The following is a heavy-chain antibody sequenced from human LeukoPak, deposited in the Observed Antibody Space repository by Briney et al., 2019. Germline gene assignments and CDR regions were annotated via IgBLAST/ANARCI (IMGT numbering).Heavy chain of an antibody. CDR3: AKDLYYGDYVFDY. CDR1: GFTFSSYG. V-gene: IGHV3-30*02. CDR2: IRYDGSNK. J-gene: IGHJ4*02. Sequence: GGSLRLSCAASGFTFSSYGMHGVRQAPGKGLEWVAFIRYDGSNKYYADSVKGRFTIPRDNSKNTLYLQMNSLRAEDTAVYYCAKDLYYGDYVFDYWGQGTLVTVSS. D-gene: IGHD4-17*01.